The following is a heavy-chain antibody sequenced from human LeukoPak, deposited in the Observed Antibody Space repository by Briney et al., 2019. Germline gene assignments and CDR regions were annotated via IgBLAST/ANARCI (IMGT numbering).Heavy chain of an antibody. J-gene: IGHJ5*02. CDR1: GGSISSSSYY. D-gene: IGHD3-22*01. Sequence: SETLSLTCTVSGGSISSSSYYWGWIRQPPGKGLEWIGSIYYSGSTYYNPSLKSRVTISVDTSKNQFSLKLSSVTAADTAVYYCARRKIITMIVVVIQARGNWFDPWGQGTLVTVSS. CDR3: ARRKIITMIVVVIQARGNWFDP. V-gene: IGHV4-39*01. CDR2: IYYSGST.